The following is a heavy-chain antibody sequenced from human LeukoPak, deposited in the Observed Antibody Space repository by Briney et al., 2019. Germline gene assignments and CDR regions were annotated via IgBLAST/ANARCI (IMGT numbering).Heavy chain of an antibody. CDR2: TSHDEGNK. D-gene: IGHD3-10*01. Sequence: GGSLRLSCAASGFTFSNSPMHWVRRAPGKGLEWVAVTSHDEGNKYYADSVKGRFTISRDNSKNTLYLQMNSLRAEDTAVYYCAKDEFGTFGYWGQGTLVTVSS. CDR3: AKDEFGTFGY. J-gene: IGHJ4*02. CDR1: GFTFSNSP. V-gene: IGHV3-30-3*01.